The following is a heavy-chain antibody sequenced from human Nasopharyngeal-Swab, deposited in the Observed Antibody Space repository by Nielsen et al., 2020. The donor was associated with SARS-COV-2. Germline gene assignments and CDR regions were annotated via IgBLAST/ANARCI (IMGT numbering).Heavy chain of an antibody. V-gene: IGHV3-30*18. D-gene: IGHD3-10*01. J-gene: IGHJ3*01. CDR3: AKVNQFFWFGEFRNDASDL. CDR1: GFTFNNYG. Sequence: GESLKISCAASGFTFNNYGMHWVRQAPGKGLEWVAVISYEGSKIYYADFVKGRFTISRDSSKNTLYLQMDSLRAEDTAVYYCAKVNQFFWFGEFRNDASDLWGQGTMVTVSS. CDR2: ISYEGSKI.